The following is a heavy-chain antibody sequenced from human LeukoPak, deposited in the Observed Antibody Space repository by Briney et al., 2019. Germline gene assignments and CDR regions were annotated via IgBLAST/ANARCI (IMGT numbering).Heavy chain of an antibody. Sequence: ASLTVSCKASGYTFTSYGLSWVRQAPGQGLEWMGWISGHNGNTNYAQNLQGRVTMTTDTSTSTAYMELRSLRSDDTAVYYCARDGDAGAFDIWGQGTMVTVSS. V-gene: IGHV1-18*01. D-gene: IGHD7-27*01. J-gene: IGHJ3*02. CDR1: GYTFTSYG. CDR2: ISGHNGNT. CDR3: ARDGDAGAFDI.